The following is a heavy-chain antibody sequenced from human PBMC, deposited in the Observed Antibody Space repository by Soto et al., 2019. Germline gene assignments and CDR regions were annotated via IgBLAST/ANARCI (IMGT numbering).Heavy chain of an antibody. CDR1: GFTFSSYG. J-gene: IGHJ3*02. V-gene: IGHV3-33*01. CDR3: ARGGYYYGSGSYLNAFDI. D-gene: IGHD3-10*01. CDR2: IWYDGSNK. Sequence: PGGSLRLSCAASGFTFSSYGMHWVRQAPGKGLEWVAVIWYDGSNKYYADSVKGRFTISRDNSKNTLYLQMNSLRAEDTAVYYCARGGYYYGSGSYLNAFDIWGQGTMVTFSS.